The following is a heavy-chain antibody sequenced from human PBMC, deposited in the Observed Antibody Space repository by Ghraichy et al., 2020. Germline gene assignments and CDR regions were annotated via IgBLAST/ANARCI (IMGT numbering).Heavy chain of an antibody. CDR3: AREYCSAGSCFSGT. CDR1: GGSIISSSHY. J-gene: IGHJ5*02. D-gene: IGHD2-15*01. Sequence: SETLSLTFTVSGGSIISSSHYWGWIRQPPGKGLEWIGNFNYSASTYYNPSLQSRVAISIDTSKNQFSLKLRSVTATDTAMYYCAREYCSAGSCFSGTCGQGALVTVSS. V-gene: IGHV4-39*02. CDR2: FNYSAST.